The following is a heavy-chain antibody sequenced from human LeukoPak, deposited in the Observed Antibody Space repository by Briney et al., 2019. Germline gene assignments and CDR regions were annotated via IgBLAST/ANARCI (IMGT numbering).Heavy chain of an antibody. D-gene: IGHD3-22*01. J-gene: IGHJ4*02. CDR3: ARDFANPYYYDSSGYFRPPNFDY. Sequence: ASVKVSCKASGYTFTGYYMHWVRQAPGQGLEWMGWINPNSGGTNYAQKFQGRVTMTRDTSISTAYMELSRLRSDDTAVYYCARDFANPYYYDSSGYFRPPNFDYWGQGTLVTVSS. CDR2: INPNSGGT. CDR1: GYTFTGYY. V-gene: IGHV1-2*02.